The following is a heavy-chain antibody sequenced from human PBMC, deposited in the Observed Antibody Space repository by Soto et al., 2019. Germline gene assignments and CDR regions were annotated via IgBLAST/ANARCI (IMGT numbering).Heavy chain of an antibody. CDR2: IYYSGST. D-gene: IGHD5-12*01. CDR3: ARLDSGYPMGPYYYYYMDV. J-gene: IGHJ6*03. V-gene: IGHV4-59*08. CDR1: GGSIRSYY. Sequence: QVQLQESGPGLVKPSETLSLTCTVSGGSIRSYYWSWIRQPPGKGLEWIGYIYYSGSTNYNPSLKSRVTISVDTSKNQFSLKLSSVTAADTAVYYCARLDSGYPMGPYYYYYMDVWGKGTTVTVSS.